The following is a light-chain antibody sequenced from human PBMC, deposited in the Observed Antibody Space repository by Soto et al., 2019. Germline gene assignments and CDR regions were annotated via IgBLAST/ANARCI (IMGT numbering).Light chain of an antibody. CDR1: QTISSY. J-gene: IGKJ2*01. Sequence: DIQMTQSPSSLSASVGARVTITCRASQTISSYLNWYQQKPGKAPKLLIYAASILQNGVPSRFSGSGSGTDFTLTISSLQPEDFASYYCQQSHSIPYTFGQGTKLEIK. CDR2: AAS. CDR3: QQSHSIPYT. V-gene: IGKV1-39*01.